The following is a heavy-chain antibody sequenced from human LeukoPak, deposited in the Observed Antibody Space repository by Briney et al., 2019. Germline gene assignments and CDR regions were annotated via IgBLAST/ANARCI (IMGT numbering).Heavy chain of an antibody. V-gene: IGHV3-30*02. CDR2: IRYDGSNK. CDR3: AKMTWYSSSNNWFDP. J-gene: IGHJ5*02. Sequence: GGSLRLSCAASGFTFSSYGMHWVRQAPGNGLEWVAFIRYDGSNKYYADSVKGRFTISRDNSKNTLYLQMNSLRAEDTAVYYCAKMTWYSSSNNWFDPWGQGTLVTVSS. D-gene: IGHD6-6*01. CDR1: GFTFSSYG.